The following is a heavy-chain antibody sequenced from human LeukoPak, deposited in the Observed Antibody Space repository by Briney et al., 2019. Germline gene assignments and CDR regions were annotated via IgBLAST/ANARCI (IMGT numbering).Heavy chain of an antibody. Sequence: SQTLSLTCTVSGGSISSGGYYWSWIRQHPGKGLEWIGYIYYSGSTYYNPSLKSRVTIPVDTSKNQFSLKLSSVTAADTAVYYCARERVYSNITYHYGMDVWGQGTTVTVSS. CDR3: ARERVYSNITYHYGMDV. CDR1: GGSISSGGYY. V-gene: IGHV4-31*03. CDR2: IYYSGST. J-gene: IGHJ6*02. D-gene: IGHD4-11*01.